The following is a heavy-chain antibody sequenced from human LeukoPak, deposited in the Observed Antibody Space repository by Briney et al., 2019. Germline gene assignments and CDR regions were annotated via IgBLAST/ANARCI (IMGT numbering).Heavy chain of an antibody. CDR3: ARDSGYDCFDY. V-gene: IGHV3-7*01. CDR1: GFTFSGSW. J-gene: IGHJ4*02. D-gene: IGHD5-12*01. Sequence: GGSLRLSCAASGFTFSGSWMAWVRQAPGKGLEWVANMNQDGSEKNYVDSVKGRFTISRDNAKNSLYLQMNSLRAEETAVYYCARDSGYDCFDYWGQGTLVTVSS. CDR2: MNQDGSEK.